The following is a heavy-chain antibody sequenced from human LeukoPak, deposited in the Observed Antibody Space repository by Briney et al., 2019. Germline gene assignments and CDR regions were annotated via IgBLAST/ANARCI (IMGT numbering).Heavy chain of an antibody. J-gene: IGHJ6*03. Sequence: PGGSLRLSCAASGFTFSSYSMHWVRQAPGKGLEWVAVISYDGSIKYYEDSVKGRFTISRDNSKNTLYLQMSSLRVADTAVYYCARSRYCSGGSCYSNYYYYYMDVWGRGTAVTVSS. CDR3: ARSRYCSGGSCYSNYYYYYMDV. CDR1: GFTFSSYS. V-gene: IGHV3-30*04. D-gene: IGHD2-15*01. CDR2: ISYDGSIK.